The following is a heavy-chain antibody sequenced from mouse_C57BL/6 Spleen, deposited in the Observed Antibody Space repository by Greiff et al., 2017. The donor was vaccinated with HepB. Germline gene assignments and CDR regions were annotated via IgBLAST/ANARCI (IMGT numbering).Heavy chain of an antibody. CDR2: IYPGDGDT. V-gene: IGHV1-82*01. Sequence: QVQLKESGPELVKPGASVKISCKASGYASSSSWMNWVKQRPGKGLEWIGRIYPGDGDTNYNGKFKGKATLTADKSSSTAYMQLSSLTSEDSAVYFCARSSGYDYFDYWGQGTTLTVSS. J-gene: IGHJ2*01. CDR1: GYASSSSW. CDR3: ARSSGYDYFDY. D-gene: IGHD2-2*01.